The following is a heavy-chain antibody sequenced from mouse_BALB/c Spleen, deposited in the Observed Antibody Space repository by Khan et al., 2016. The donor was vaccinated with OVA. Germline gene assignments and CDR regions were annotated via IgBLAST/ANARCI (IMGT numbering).Heavy chain of an antibody. D-gene: IGHD2-13*01. CDR1: GFTFSDYY. J-gene: IGHJ3*01. V-gene: IGHV5-4*02. Sequence: EVELVESGGGLVKPGGSLKLSCEASGFTFSDYYMYWVRQTPEKRLEWVATISDVGSYIYYLDNVKGRFTISRVNAKNNLYLQMNSLKSEDTAMYYCIRGYYGDPFAYWGHGTLVAVSA. CDR3: IRGYYGDPFAY. CDR2: ISDVGSYI.